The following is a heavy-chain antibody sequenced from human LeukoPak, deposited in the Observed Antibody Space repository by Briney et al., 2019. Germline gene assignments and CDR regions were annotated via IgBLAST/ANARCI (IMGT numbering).Heavy chain of an antibody. V-gene: IGHV1-18*01. CDR3: ARAPSSLDCYVDCDFDP. CDR1: GYVFTSYG. Sequence: GASVTISCKASGYVFTSYGLAWLRQAPGQGLEWVGTIIPSNDRTKFAEKFQGRVTMNTAQSTTTAYLQLTNLGLDDTAVYYCARAPSSLDCYVDCDFDPWGQGTLVTVP. CDR2: IIPSNDRT. J-gene: IGHJ5*02. D-gene: IGHD2-21*02.